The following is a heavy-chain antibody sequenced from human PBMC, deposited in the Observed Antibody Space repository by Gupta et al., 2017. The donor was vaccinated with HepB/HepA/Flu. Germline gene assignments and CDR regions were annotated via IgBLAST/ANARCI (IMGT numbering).Heavy chain of an antibody. CDR3: AKDRGAGKVTTLGNDY. Sequence: QVQLVESGGGVVQPGRSLRLSCAASGFTFSSYGIHWVSQAPGKGLEWVAVISFHGSIKYYTDSVKGRFTISRDSSKNTLYLQMNRLRAEDTGLYYCAKDRGAGKVTTLGNDYWGQGTLVTVSS. CDR2: ISFHGSIK. CDR1: GFTFSSYG. D-gene: IGHD4-17*01. J-gene: IGHJ4*02. V-gene: IGHV3-30*18.